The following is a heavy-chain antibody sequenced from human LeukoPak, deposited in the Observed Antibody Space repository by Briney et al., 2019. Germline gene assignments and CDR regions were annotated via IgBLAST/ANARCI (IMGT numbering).Heavy chain of an antibody. V-gene: IGHV6-1*01. Sequence: SQTLSLTCAISGDSVSRNSDAWNWIRQSPSRGLEWLGRTYYRSKLYNDYALSVKSRITINPDTSKNQFSLQLNSVTPEDTAVYCCARGASSGDINYWGQGTLVTVSS. J-gene: IGHJ4*02. CDR1: GDSVSRNSDA. CDR3: ARGASSGDINY. CDR2: TYYRSKLYN. D-gene: IGHD6-25*01.